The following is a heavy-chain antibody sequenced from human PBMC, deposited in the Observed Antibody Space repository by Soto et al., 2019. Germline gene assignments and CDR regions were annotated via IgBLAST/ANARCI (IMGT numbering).Heavy chain of an antibody. Sequence: SLRLSCAASGFTFSSYAMHWVRQAPGKGLEWVAVISYDGSNKYYADSVKGRFTISRDNSKNTLYLQMNSLRAEDTAVYYCARGQDYYDSSGYYGSDYWGQGTLVTVSS. CDR1: GFTFSSYA. CDR2: ISYDGSNK. J-gene: IGHJ4*02. V-gene: IGHV3-30-3*01. D-gene: IGHD3-22*01. CDR3: ARGQDYYDSSGYYGSDY.